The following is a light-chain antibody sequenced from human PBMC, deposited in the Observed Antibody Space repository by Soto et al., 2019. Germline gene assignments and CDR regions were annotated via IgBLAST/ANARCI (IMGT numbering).Light chain of an antibody. CDR1: SSNIGGNY. CDR3: AAWDDSLSVNVL. V-gene: IGLV1-47*01. Sequence: QSVLTQPPSASGTPGQTVTISCSGISSNIGGNYIYWYQQVSGTAPKLLIFRNDQRPSGVPDRFSGSKSGTSASLAISGLRSEDEADYYCAAWDDSLSVNVLFGGGTKLTVL. CDR2: RND. J-gene: IGLJ2*01.